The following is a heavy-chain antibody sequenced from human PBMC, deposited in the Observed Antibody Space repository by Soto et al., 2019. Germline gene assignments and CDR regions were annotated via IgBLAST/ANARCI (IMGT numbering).Heavy chain of an antibody. D-gene: IGHD4-17*01. CDR3: ARDPYGDYVGGY. CDR1: GFTFSSYG. CDR2: IWYDGSNK. J-gene: IGHJ4*02. V-gene: IGHV3-33*01. Sequence: QVQLVESGGGVVQPGRSLRLSCAASGFTFSSYGMHWVRQAPGKGLEWVAVIWYDGSNKYYADSVKGRFTISRDNSKNTLYLQMNSLRAEETAVYYGARDPYGDYVGGYWGQGTLVTVSS.